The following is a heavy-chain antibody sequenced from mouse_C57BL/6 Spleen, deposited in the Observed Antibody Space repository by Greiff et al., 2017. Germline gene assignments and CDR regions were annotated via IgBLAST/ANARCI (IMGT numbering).Heavy chain of an antibody. CDR3: ARRDNYYVSYYAMDY. D-gene: IGHD1-1*01. Sequence: QVQLKQPGAELVKPGASVKLSCKASGYTFTSYWMQWVKQRPGQGLEWIGEIDPSDSYTNYNQKFKGKATLTVETSSSTAYMQLSSLASEDSAVYYCARRDNYYVSYYAMDYWGQGTSDTVSS. CDR1: GYTFTSYW. CDR2: IDPSDSYT. J-gene: IGHJ4*01. V-gene: IGHV1-50*01.